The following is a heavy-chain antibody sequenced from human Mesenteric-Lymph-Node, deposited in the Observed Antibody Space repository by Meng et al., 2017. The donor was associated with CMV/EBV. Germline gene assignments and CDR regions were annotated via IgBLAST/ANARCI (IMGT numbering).Heavy chain of an antibody. V-gene: IGHV4-59*01. CDR2: IYYSGGT. CDR3: ARDRIVGGYYYYGMDV. CDR1: GGSISNYY. D-gene: IGHD1-26*01. J-gene: IGHJ6*02. Sequence: GSLRLSCTVTGGSISNYYWSWIRQPPGKGLEWIGYIYYSGGTNYNPSLKSRVTISLDTSKNQCSLKLSSVTAADTAGYYCARDRIVGGYYYYGMDVWGQGTTVTV.